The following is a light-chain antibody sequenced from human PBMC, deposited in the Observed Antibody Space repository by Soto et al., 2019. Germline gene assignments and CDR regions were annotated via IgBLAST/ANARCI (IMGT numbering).Light chain of an antibody. CDR1: QTISTF. CDR2: VAS. V-gene: IGKV1-39*01. J-gene: IGKJ2*01. CDR3: QQTSSVPRT. Sequence: DIQMTQSPSSLSASVGDRVTITCRASQTISTFLNWYQQRPGEAPKLLIYVASNLHTGVPSRFSGSGSGTDFTLTINSLRPEDFATYYCQQTSSVPRTFGQGTKLEIK.